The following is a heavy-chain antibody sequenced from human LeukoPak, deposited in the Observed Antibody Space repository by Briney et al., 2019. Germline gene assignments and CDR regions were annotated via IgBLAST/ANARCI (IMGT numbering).Heavy chain of an antibody. D-gene: IGHD2-21*01. CDR1: GGSISSSSYY. CDR2: IWPSGST. Sequence: SETLSLTCTVSGGSISSSSYYWGWIRQSPGQGLEWIGYIWPSGSTNYNPSLSGRVAISLDKSRNHLTLMVTAVTAADTAFYYCARKGPEHLPTYFDHWGRGILVTVSS. CDR3: ARKGPEHLPTYFDH. J-gene: IGHJ4*02. V-gene: IGHV4-61*05.